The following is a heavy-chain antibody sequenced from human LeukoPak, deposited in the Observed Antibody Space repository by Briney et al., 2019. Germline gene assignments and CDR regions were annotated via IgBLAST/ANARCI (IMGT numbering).Heavy chain of an antibody. J-gene: IGHJ4*02. CDR1: GFTFSDYY. CDR2: ISSSGSTI. Sequence: GGSLRLSCAASGFTFSDYYMSWIRQAPGKGLEWVSYISSSGSTIYYADSVKGRFTISRNNAKNSLYLQMNSLRAEDTAMYYCASAIAAAGTLDYWGQGTLVTVSS. CDR3: ASAIAAAGTLDY. D-gene: IGHD6-13*01. V-gene: IGHV3-11*01.